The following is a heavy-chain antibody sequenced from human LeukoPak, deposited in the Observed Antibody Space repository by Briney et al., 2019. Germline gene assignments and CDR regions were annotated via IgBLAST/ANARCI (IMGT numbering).Heavy chain of an antibody. CDR2: IYSGGST. Sequence: GGSLRLSCAASGFTVSSNYMSWVRQAPGKGLEWVSVIYSGGSTYYADSVKGRFTISRDNSKNTLYLQMNSLRAEDTAVYYCARVRPRGSGSFHWGQGTLVTVSS. CDR1: GFTVSSNY. CDR3: ARVRPRGSGSFH. D-gene: IGHD3-10*01. V-gene: IGHV3-53*01. J-gene: IGHJ4*02.